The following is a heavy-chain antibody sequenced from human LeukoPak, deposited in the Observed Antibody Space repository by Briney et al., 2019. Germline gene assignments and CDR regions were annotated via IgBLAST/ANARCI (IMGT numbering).Heavy chain of an antibody. CDR3: ARAHVQWLVPRWFDP. CDR2: IYYSGST. V-gene: IGHV4-59*01. J-gene: IGHJ5*02. Sequence: SETLSLTCTVSGGSISSYYWSWIRQPPGEGLECIGYIYYSGSTNYNPSLKSRVTISVDTSKNQFSLKLSSVTAADTAVYYCARAHVQWLVPRWFDPWGQGTLVTVSS. CDR1: GGSISSYY. D-gene: IGHD6-19*01.